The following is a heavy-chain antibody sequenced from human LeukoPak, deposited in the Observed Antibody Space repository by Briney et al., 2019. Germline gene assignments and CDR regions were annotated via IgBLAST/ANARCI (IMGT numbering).Heavy chain of an antibody. Sequence: GGSLRLSCAASGFTFSSYIMNWVRQAPGKGLEWVSSISTSSTYIYYADSVKGRFTISRENAKNSLYLQMNSLRAEDTAVYYCARDPPFIIGTTFFDYWGQGTLVTVSS. D-gene: IGHD1-20*01. V-gene: IGHV3-21*01. CDR3: ARDPPFIIGTTFFDY. CDR2: ISTSSTYI. J-gene: IGHJ4*02. CDR1: GFTFSSYI.